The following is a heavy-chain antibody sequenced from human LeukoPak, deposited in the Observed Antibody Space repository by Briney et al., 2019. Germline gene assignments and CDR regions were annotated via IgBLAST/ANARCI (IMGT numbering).Heavy chain of an antibody. Sequence: GGSLRLSCAASGFTFNSYGMHWVRQAPGKGLEWVAFIRFDGSYKSYADSVKGRFNISRDNSKNTLDLQMNSLRAEDTAVYYCARDKGLDWGQGTLVTVSS. CDR1: GFTFNSYG. V-gene: IGHV3-30*02. J-gene: IGHJ4*02. CDR3: ARDKGLD. D-gene: IGHD3-16*01. CDR2: IRFDGSYK.